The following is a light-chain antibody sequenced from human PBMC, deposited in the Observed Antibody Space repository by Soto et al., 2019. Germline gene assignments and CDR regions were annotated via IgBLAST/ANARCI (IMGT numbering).Light chain of an antibody. J-gene: IGKJ3*01. CDR3: QKYNSAPLT. V-gene: IGKV1-27*01. Sequence: DIQMTQSPSSLSASVGDRVTITCRASQGIGNYLAWYQQKPGKVPRLLIFASATLHSGVPSRFSGGGSGTDFTLTISSLQPEDVATYYCQKYNSAPLTFGPGTKVDIK. CDR2: ASA. CDR1: QGIGNY.